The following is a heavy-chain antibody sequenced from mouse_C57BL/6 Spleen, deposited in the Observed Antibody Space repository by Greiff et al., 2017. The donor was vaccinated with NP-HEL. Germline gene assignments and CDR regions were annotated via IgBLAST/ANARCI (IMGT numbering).Heavy chain of an antibody. CDR1: GFTFSSYT. J-gene: IGHJ4*01. V-gene: IGHV5-9*01. CDR3: ARHVRAMDY. Sequence: EVQRVESGGGLVKPGGSLKLSCAASGFTFSSYTMSWVRQTPEKRLEWVATISGGGGNTYYPDSVKGRFTISRDNAKNTLYLQMSSLRSEDTALYYCARHVRAMDYWGQGTSVTVSS. CDR2: ISGGGGNT.